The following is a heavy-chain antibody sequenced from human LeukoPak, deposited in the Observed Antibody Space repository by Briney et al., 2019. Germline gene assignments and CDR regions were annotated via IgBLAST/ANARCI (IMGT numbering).Heavy chain of an antibody. CDR1: GGSISSGGYS. J-gene: IGHJ4*02. CDR2: IYHSGST. Sequence: PSQTLSLTCDVSGGSISSGGYSWSWIRQPPGKGLEWIGYIYHSGSTYYNPSLKSRVTISVDRSKNQFSLKLSSVTAADTAVYYCARGDYDILTGSYYFDYWGQGTLVTVSS. D-gene: IGHD3-9*01. V-gene: IGHV4-30-2*01. CDR3: ARGDYDILTGSYYFDY.